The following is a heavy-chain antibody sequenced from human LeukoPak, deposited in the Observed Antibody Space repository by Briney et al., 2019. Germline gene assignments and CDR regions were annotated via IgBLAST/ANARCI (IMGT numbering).Heavy chain of an antibody. CDR3: ARDGHLWFGESYFDY. V-gene: IGHV3-7*01. CDR1: GFTFSSYW. J-gene: IGHJ4*02. D-gene: IGHD3-10*01. CDR2: IKQDGSEK. Sequence: SGGSLRLSCAASGFTFSSYWMSWVRQAPGKGLEWVANIKQDGSEKYYVDSVKGRFTISRDNAKNSLYLQMNSLRAEDTAVYYCARDGHLWFGESYFDYWGQGTLVTVSS.